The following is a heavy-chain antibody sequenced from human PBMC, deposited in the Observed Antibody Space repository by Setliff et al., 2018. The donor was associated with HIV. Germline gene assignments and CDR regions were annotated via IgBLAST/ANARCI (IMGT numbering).Heavy chain of an antibody. CDR3: ARGQYGGELFDY. D-gene: IGHD4-17*01. V-gene: IGHV1-18*04. J-gene: IGHJ4*02. Sequence: GASVKVSCKAFGYTFTGYYMHWVRQAPGQGLEWMGWINPKSGNTNYAQNLQGRVTMTTDKSTSRAYMELRSLRSDDTAVYYCARGQYGGELFDYWGQGTLVTVSS. CDR1: GYTFTGYY. CDR2: INPKSGNT.